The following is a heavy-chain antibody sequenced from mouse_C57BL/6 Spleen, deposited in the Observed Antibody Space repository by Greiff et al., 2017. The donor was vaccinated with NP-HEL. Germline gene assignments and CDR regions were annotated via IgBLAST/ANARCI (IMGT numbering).Heavy chain of an antibody. CDR1: GFTFSDYY. V-gene: IGHV5-16*01. Sequence: EVKVVESEGGLVQPGSSMKLSCTASGFTFSDYYMAWVRQVPEKGLEWVANINYDGSSTYYLDSLKSRFIISRDNAKNILYLQMSSLKSEDTATYYCARARYDYDGVDYWGQGTTLTVSS. D-gene: IGHD2-4*01. J-gene: IGHJ2*01. CDR3: ARARYDYDGVDY. CDR2: INYDGSST.